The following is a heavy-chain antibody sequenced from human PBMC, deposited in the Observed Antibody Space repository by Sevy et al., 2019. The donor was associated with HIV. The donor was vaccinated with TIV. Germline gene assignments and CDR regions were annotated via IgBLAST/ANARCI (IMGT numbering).Heavy chain of an antibody. CDR1: GFTFSEYG. V-gene: IGHV3-33*08. J-gene: IGHJ5*02. CDR3: ARDRGEILRSAFKS. CDR2: ISHDGRNNK. D-gene: IGHD3-10*01. Sequence: GGSLRLSCVASGFTFSEYGMHWVRQAPGKGLEWVAVISHDGRNNKYNEDSVKGRFTISRDNSKNTLYLQMNSLGAEDTAIYYCARDRGEILRSAFKSWGQGTRVTVSS.